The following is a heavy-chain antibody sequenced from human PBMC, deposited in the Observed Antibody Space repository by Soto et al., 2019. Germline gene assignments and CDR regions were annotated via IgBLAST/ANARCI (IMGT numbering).Heavy chain of an antibody. CDR1: GDSVSSAYY. D-gene: IGHD6-13*01. CDR3: ARSAGWYAVHS. V-gene: IGHV4-4*02. Sequence: QVQLQESGPGLVKPSGTLSLTCAVSGDSVSSAYYWCWVRQPPGKGLEWIGEVFHTGTTSYNPSLRSRVTISMDKSNNQFSLDLSSVTAAHTAFYYCARSAGWYAVHSWGPGTLVIVSS. CDR2: VFHTGTT. J-gene: IGHJ4*02.